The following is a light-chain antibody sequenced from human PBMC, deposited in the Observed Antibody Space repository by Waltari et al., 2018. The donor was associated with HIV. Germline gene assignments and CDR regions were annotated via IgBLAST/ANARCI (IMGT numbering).Light chain of an antibody. CDR2: SNY. CDR1: SSNLGSTT. J-gene: IGLJ3*02. V-gene: IGLV1-44*01. CDR3: ATWDDSLNGRV. Sequence: QSVLTPPPSASGTPGPSVPISCSGSSSNLGSTTENRYQQLPGTAPKLLIYSNYHRHSGVPDRFSVSKSGTSASLAISGRQSEDEADYYCATWDDSLNGRVFGGGTKLTVL.